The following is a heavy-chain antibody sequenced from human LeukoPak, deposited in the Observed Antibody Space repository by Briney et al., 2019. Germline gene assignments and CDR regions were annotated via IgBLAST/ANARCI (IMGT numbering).Heavy chain of an antibody. CDR3: ARIPRTWLRFPYFDY. CDR2: ISYDGSNK. D-gene: IGHD5-12*01. CDR1: AFTFSNYT. J-gene: IGHJ4*02. V-gene: IGHV3-30-3*01. Sequence: GGSLRLSCAASAFTFSNYTMHWVRQAPGKGLEWVAVISYDGSNKYCADSVKGRFTISRDNSKNTLYLQMNSLRGEGTAVYYCARIPRTWLRFPYFDYWGQGTLVTVSS.